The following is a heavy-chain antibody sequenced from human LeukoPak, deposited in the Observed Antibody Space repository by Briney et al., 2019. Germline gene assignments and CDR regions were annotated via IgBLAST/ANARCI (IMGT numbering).Heavy chain of an antibody. D-gene: IGHD3-22*01. CDR1: GFTFSSYE. Sequence: GGSLRLSCAATGFTFSSYEMDWVRQAPGKGLEWVSYISSSGSTIYYADSVKGRFTISRDNAKNSLYLQMNSLRAEDTAVYYCARDLRDGYDSSGNYYYYYGMDVWGQGTLVTVSS. CDR3: ARDLRDGYDSSGNYYYYYGMDV. CDR2: ISSSGSTI. V-gene: IGHV3-48*03. J-gene: IGHJ6*02.